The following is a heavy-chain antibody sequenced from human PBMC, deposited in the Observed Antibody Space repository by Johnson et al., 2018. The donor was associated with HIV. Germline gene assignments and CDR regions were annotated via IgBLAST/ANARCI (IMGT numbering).Heavy chain of an antibody. CDR2: ISYDGSNK. CDR1: RFTFSNYW. CDR3: ARAGPRGDPFDI. J-gene: IGHJ3*02. V-gene: IGHV3-30*03. Sequence: QLVESGGGLVQPGGSLRLSCAASRFTFSNYWMSWVRQAPGKGLEWVAVISYDGSNKYYADSVKGRFTISRDNSKNTLYLQMNSLRAEDTAVYYCARAGPRGDPFDIWGQGTMVTVSS. D-gene: IGHD3-10*01.